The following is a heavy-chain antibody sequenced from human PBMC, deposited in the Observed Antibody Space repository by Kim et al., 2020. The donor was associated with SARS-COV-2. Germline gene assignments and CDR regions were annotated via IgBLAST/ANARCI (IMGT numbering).Heavy chain of an antibody. CDR2: T. CDR3: ARDMGPSLFDC. V-gene: IGHV4-59*01. D-gene: IGHD3-10*01. J-gene: IGHJ4*02. Sequence: TNYNPSLKSRVTISVDTSKNQFSLKLSSVTAADTAVYYCARDMGPSLFDCWGQGTLVTVSS.